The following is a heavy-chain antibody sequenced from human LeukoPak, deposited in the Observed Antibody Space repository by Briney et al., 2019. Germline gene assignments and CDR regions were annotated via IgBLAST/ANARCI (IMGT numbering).Heavy chain of an antibody. V-gene: IGHV3-21*01. D-gene: IGHD6-13*01. Sequence: GGSLRLSCAASGFTFSSYTMNWVRQAPGKGLEWVSSITSSSNYISYADSVKGRFTISRDNAKNSLYLQMNSLRAEDTAVYYCAKDRPSITAGTRGAFDIWGQGTMVTVSS. J-gene: IGHJ3*02. CDR3: AKDRPSITAGTRGAFDI. CDR1: GFTFSSYT. CDR2: ITSSSNYI.